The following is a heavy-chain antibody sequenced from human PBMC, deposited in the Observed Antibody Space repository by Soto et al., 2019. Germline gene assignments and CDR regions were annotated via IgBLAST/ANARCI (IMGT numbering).Heavy chain of an antibody. CDR2: INHSGST. J-gene: IGHJ6*02. CDR1: GGSFSGYY. Sequence: SETLSLTCAVYGGSFSGYYWSWIRQPPGKGLEWIGEINHSGSTNYNPSLKSRVTMSVDTSKNQFSLKLSSVTAADTAVYYCARASTRILLYYGMDVWGQGTTVTVSS. V-gene: IGHV4-34*01. CDR3: ARASTRILLYYGMDV.